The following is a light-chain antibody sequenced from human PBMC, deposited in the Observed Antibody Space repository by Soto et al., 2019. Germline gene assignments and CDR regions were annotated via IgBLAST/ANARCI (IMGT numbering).Light chain of an antibody. Sequence: DLVMTQSPLSLPVTPGEPASIPCRSSQSLLHSNGYNYLDWYLQKPGQSPQLLIYLGSNRASGVPDRFSGSGSGTDFTLKISRVEAEDVGVYYCMQPLQSWTFGQGTKVDIK. CDR3: MQPLQSWT. CDR1: QSLLHSNGYNY. V-gene: IGKV2-28*01. CDR2: LGS. J-gene: IGKJ1*01.